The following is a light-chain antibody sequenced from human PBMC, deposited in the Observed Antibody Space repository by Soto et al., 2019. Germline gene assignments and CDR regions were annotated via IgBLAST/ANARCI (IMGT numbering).Light chain of an antibody. Sequence: EIVLTQSPGTLSLSPGERATLSCRASQSDSSSYLAWYQQKPGQAPRLLIYGASSRATGIPDRFSGSGSGTDFTLTISRLEPEDFAVYYCQQYGSSPELTFGGGTKVDIK. J-gene: IGKJ4*01. CDR1: QSDSSSY. CDR2: GAS. CDR3: QQYGSSPELT. V-gene: IGKV3-20*01.